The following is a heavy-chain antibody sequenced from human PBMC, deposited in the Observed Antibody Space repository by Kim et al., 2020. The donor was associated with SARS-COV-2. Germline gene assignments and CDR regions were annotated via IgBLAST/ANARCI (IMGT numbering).Heavy chain of an antibody. D-gene: IGHD3-9*01. CDR2: ISSSSSYI. CDR3: ARGFSYYDILTGYYKDAYYYYGMDV. V-gene: IGHV3-21*01. J-gene: IGHJ6*02. CDR1: GFTFSSYS. Sequence: GGSLRLSCAASGFTFSSYSMNWVRQAPGKGLEWVSSISSSSSYIYYADSVKGRFTISRDNAKNSLYLQMNSLRAEDTAVYYCARGFSYYDILTGYYKDAYYYYGMDVWGQGTTVTVSS.